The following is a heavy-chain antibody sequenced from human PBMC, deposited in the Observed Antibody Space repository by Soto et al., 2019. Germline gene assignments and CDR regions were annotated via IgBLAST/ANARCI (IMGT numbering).Heavy chain of an antibody. J-gene: IGHJ4*01. CDR3: ARYHPHSYGIYYFDY. CDR1: GGSISKNY. Sequence: PSETLSLTCTVSGGSISKNYCRWIRQPPGMVLVLIVFIYSSWSTYYNPSLMSRVSISADTSKNQVSLKLTSVTAADTAVYYCARYHPHSYGIYYFDYWGHGTLVTVSS. D-gene: IGHD5-18*01. CDR2: IYSSWST. V-gene: IGHV4-59*01.